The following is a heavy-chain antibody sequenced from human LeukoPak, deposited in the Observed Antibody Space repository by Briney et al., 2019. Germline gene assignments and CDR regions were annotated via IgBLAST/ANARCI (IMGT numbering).Heavy chain of an antibody. CDR1: GYTVTSYY. CDR3: ASVYNYGMDV. CDR2: LNPNGGST. J-gene: IGHJ6*02. Sequence: ASVKVSCTASGYTVTSYYMHWVRQAPGQGLEWMGILNPNGGSTSYAQKFQGRATLTRATSTSTVYMELSSLRSGDTAVYYCASVYNYGMDVWGQGTTVIVSS. V-gene: IGHV1-46*01.